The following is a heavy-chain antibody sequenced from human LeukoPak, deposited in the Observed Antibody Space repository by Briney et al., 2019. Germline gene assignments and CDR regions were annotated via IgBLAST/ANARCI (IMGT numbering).Heavy chain of an antibody. D-gene: IGHD3-22*01. V-gene: IGHV1-2*02. CDR1: GYTFTGYY. Sequence: ASVKVSCKASGYTFTGYYMHWVRQAPGQGLEWMGWINPNSGGTNYAQKFQGRVTMTRDTSISTAYMELSRLRSDDTAVYYCARDYYDSSGYYYSYYYYMDVWGKGTTVTVSS. CDR3: ARDYYDSSGYYYSYYYYMDV. CDR2: INPNSGGT. J-gene: IGHJ6*03.